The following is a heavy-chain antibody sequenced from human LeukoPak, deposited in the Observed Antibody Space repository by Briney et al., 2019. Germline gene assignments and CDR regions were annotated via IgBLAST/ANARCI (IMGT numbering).Heavy chain of an antibody. CDR3: ARDLDSSSWYILWFDP. CDR2: INPNSGGT. V-gene: IGHV1-2*02. Sequence: ASVKVSCKASGYTFTGHYMHWVRQAPGQGLEWMGWINPNSGGTHYAQKFQGRVTMTRDTSISTAYMELSRLRTEDTAVYYCARDLDSSSWYILWFDPWGQGTLVTVSS. J-gene: IGHJ5*02. D-gene: IGHD6-13*01. CDR1: GYTFTGHY.